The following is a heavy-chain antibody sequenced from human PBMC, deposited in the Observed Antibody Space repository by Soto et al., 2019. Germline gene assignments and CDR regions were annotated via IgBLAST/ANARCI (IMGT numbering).Heavy chain of an antibody. V-gene: IGHV4-31*03. J-gene: IGHJ3*01. Sequence: VQLQESGPGLVMPSQTLSLTCTVSGDSISSGDYYWGWIRQHPGRGLEWIGYISYSGITYYNPSSKSRLTTSLDTPKNHFSLELNSVTAADPAIYYWARFHVFWGGKAEAFDVWGKGTMVTVSS. D-gene: IGHD3-3*01. CDR1: GDSISSGDYY. CDR2: ISYSGIT. CDR3: ARFHVFWGGKAEAFDV.